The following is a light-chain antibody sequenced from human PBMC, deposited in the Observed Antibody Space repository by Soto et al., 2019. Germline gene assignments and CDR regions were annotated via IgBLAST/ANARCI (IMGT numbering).Light chain of an antibody. CDR2: EVN. J-gene: IGLJ1*01. CDR1: SSDVGGYKY. CDR3: SSYAGINNLGV. V-gene: IGLV2-8*01. Sequence: QSALTQPPSAYGSPGQSVTISGTGTSSDVGGYKYVSWYQQHPGKAPKLMIFEVNKRPSGVPDRFSGSKSGNTASLTVSGLQAEDEADYYCSSYAGINNLGVFGTGTKLTVL.